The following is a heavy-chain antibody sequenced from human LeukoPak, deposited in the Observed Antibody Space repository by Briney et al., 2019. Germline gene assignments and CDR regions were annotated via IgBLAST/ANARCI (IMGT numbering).Heavy chain of an antibody. CDR2: INPADSTA. CDR3: AIMYNSGWGLLY. V-gene: IGHV5-51*01. J-gene: IGHJ4*02. D-gene: IGHD5-12*01. CDR1: GYSFGDFW. Sequence: GESLKISCTGSGYSFGDFWIVWVRQMTGKGLEDMGSINPADSTARYNPSFQGLVTFSADKSITTAYLQWSGLKASDTARYYCAIMYNSGWGLLYWGPGTQVTVSS.